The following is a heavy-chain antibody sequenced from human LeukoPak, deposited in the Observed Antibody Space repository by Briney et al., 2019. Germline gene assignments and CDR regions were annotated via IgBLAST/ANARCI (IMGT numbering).Heavy chain of an antibody. Sequence: PGGSLRLSCAASGFTFSSYAMSWVRQAPGKGLEWVSSISSSSSYIYYADSVKGRFTISRDNAKNSLYLQMNRLRAEDTAVYYCARGVNIAAAAPLDYWGQGTLVTVSS. CDR3: ARGVNIAAAAPLDY. J-gene: IGHJ4*02. V-gene: IGHV3-21*01. CDR1: GFTFSSYA. D-gene: IGHD6-13*01. CDR2: ISSSSSYI.